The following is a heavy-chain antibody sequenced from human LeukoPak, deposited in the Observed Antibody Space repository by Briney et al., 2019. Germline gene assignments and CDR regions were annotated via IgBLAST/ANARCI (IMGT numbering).Heavy chain of an antibody. D-gene: IGHD4-23*01. CDR1: GFTFTSSA. Sequence: GTSVRVSCKASGFTFTSSAMQWVRQAREQGLEWIGWIIVGSGNTNYAQTLQERVTITRDISTSTVYMEMSSLRSEDTAVYYCAAGAGVRRPMASFDYWGQGTLVTVSS. V-gene: IGHV1-58*02. CDR2: IIVGSGNT. J-gene: IGHJ4*02. CDR3: AAGAGVRRPMASFDY.